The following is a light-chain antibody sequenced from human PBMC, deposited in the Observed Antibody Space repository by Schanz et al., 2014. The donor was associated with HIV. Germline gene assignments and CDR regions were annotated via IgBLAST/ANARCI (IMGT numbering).Light chain of an antibody. J-gene: IGLJ3*02. CDR1: SSDIGAYNY. V-gene: IGLV2-14*03. CDR2: DVN. Sequence: QSALIQPASVSGSPGQSITISCTGTSSDIGAYNYVSWYQQHPGKAPKLMIYDVNIRPSGVSNRFSGSKSGNTASLTISGLQAEDEASYYCGSYKSASFPWVFGGGTKLTVL. CDR3: GSYKSASFPWV.